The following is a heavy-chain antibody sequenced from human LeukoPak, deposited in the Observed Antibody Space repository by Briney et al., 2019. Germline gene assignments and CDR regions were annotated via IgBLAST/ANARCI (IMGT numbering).Heavy chain of an antibody. Sequence: ASVKVSCKASGYTFTSYTISWVRQAPGQGLEWMGWISAYNGNTDYAQKLQDRVPMTTDTSTSTAYMELRSLRSDDTAVYYCARDKAGATFWGQGTLVTVSS. V-gene: IGHV1-18*01. D-gene: IGHD1-26*01. CDR1: GYTFTSYT. CDR3: ARDKAGATF. CDR2: ISAYNGNT. J-gene: IGHJ4*02.